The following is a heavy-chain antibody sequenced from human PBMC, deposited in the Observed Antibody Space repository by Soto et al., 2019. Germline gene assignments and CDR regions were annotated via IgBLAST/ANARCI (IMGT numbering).Heavy chain of an antibody. D-gene: IGHD5-18*01. Sequence: EVQLVESGGGLVQPGGSLRLSCAASGFTVSSNYMSWVRQAPGKGLEWVSVIYSGGSTYYADSVKGRFTISRDNSKNTLYLQMNSLRAEDTAVYYCARNVDTNLFDYWGQGTLVTVSS. J-gene: IGHJ4*02. CDR2: IYSGGST. CDR3: ARNVDTNLFDY. V-gene: IGHV3-66*01. CDR1: GFTVSSNY.